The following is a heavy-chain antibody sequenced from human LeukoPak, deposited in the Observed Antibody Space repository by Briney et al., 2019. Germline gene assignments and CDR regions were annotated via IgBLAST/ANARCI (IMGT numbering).Heavy chain of an antibody. V-gene: IGHV4-59*01. CDR2: IYYSGST. D-gene: IGHD3-22*01. CDR3: ARVTHFGLNDSSGYYFYYYYYGMDV. J-gene: IGHJ6*02. Sequence: SETLSLTCSVSGGSISSYYWSWIRQPPGKGLEWIGYIYYSGSTNYNPSLKSRVTISVDTSKNQFSLKLSSVTAADTAVYYCARVTHFGLNDSSGYYFYYYYYGMDVWGQGTTVTVSS. CDR1: GGSISSYY.